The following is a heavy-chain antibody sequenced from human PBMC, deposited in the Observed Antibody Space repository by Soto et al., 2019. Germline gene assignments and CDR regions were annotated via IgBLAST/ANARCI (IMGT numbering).Heavy chain of an antibody. J-gene: IGHJ6*02. D-gene: IGHD3-10*01. V-gene: IGHV3-7*01. CDR3: ARDAVDRGSRSSAMDV. CDR2: IKEDGSQK. CDR1: GFTFSTYW. Sequence: SLRLSCAASGFTFSTYWMSWVRQAPGKGLEWVANIKEDGSQKYYVDSVKGRFTISRDNAKNSLYLQMNSLRAEDTAVYYCARDAVDRGSRSSAMDVWGQGAPVTVAS.